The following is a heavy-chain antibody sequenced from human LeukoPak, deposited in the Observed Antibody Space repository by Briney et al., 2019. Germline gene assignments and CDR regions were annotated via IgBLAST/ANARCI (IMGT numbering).Heavy chain of an antibody. Sequence: SETLSLTCTVSGGSLSSYYWSWIRQSPGKGLEWIGYIHNSGRTNYNPSLKSRVTGFVDTSKNQVSLRLSSVTAADTAVYYCARHGTISSESYFDYWGQGALVTVSS. D-gene: IGHD1-14*01. J-gene: IGHJ4*02. CDR3: ARHGTISSESYFDY. V-gene: IGHV4-59*08. CDR1: GGSLSSYY. CDR2: IHNSGRT.